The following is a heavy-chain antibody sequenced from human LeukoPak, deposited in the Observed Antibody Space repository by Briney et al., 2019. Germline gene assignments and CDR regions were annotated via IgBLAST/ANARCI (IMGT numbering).Heavy chain of an antibody. D-gene: IGHD6-19*01. CDR1: GFTFSSYS. Sequence: GGSLRLSCAASGFTFSSYSMNWVRQAPGKGLEWVSAISGSGGSTYYADSVKGRFTISRDNSKNTLYLQMNSLRAEDTAVYYCAKDRSSGWYEAALDYWGQGTLVTVSS. CDR2: ISGSGGST. V-gene: IGHV3-23*01. CDR3: AKDRSSGWYEAALDY. J-gene: IGHJ4*02.